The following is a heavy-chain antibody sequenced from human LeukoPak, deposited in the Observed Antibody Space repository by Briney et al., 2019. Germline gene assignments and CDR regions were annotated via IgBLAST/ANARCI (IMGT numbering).Heavy chain of an antibody. CDR1: GGSISSSSYY. V-gene: IGHV4-39*01. CDR2: IYYSGST. D-gene: IGHD2-15*01. Sequence: SETLSLTCTVSGGSISSSSYYWGWIRQPPGKGLEWIGSIYYSGSTYYNPSLKSRVTISVDTSKNQFSLKLSSVTAADTAVYYCARRAPGVGAATYYFDYWGQRTLVTVSS. CDR3: ARRAPGVGAATYYFDY. J-gene: IGHJ4*02.